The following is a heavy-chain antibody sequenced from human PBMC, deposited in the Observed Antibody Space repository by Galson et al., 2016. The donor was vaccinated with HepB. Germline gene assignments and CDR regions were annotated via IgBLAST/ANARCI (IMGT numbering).Heavy chain of an antibody. J-gene: IGHJ5*02. CDR2: IYPDDSDT. D-gene: IGHD6-25*01. V-gene: IGHV5-51*01. CDR3: ARHSAADNWFDP. Sequence: QSGAEVKKPGESLKISCKASGYSFTSYWIGWVRQMPGKGLEWVGIIYPDDSDTRYSPSFQGLVTISADKSISTAYLQWSSLKTSDTAMYYCARHSAADNWFDPWGQGTLVTVSS. CDR1: GYSFTSYW.